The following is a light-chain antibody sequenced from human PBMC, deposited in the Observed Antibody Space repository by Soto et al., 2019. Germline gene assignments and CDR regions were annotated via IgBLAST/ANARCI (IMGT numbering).Light chain of an antibody. CDR1: QSVSTNN. CDR3: QQRNIWPPVT. V-gene: IGKV3D-20*02. J-gene: IGKJ5*01. CDR2: GAS. Sequence: EIVLTQNPATLSLSPGERATLSCRAIQSVSTNNLAWYQQRPGQAPRLLIYGASRRATGIPDRFSGSGSGTEFTLTISSLEPEDFAVYYCQQRNIWPPVTFGQGTRPEI.